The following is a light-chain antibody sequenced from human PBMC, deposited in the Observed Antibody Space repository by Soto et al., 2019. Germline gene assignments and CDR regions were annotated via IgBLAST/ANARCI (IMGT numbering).Light chain of an antibody. Sequence: DIPMTQSPSTLSASVGDRVTITCRASQTISSWLAWYQQKPGKAPNLLIYDASSLESGVPSRFSGSGAGTEFTLTISSLQPDDFATYYCQQYNSYWTFGQGTKVE. J-gene: IGKJ1*01. CDR3: QQYNSYWT. CDR2: DAS. CDR1: QTISSW. V-gene: IGKV1-5*01.